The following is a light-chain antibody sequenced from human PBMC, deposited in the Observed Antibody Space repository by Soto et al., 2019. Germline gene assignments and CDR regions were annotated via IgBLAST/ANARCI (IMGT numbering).Light chain of an antibody. V-gene: IGKV4-1*01. Sequence: DIVMTQSPDSLAVSLGERATINCKSSQSVLYSSNNKNYLAWYQQKPGQSPKLVINWASTRESGVPDRFSGSGSGTDFTLTISSLQAEDVAIYYCQQYYSVPFTFGPGTKVYIK. CDR2: WAS. CDR1: QSVLYSSNNKNY. J-gene: IGKJ3*01. CDR3: QQYYSVPFT.